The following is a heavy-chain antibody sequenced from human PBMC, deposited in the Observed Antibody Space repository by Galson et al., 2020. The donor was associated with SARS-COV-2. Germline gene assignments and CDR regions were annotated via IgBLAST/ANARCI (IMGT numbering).Heavy chain of an antibody. CDR3: ARSRNYDFWSGWRHFDP. J-gene: IGHJ5*02. D-gene: IGHD3-3*01. V-gene: IGHV3-30*04. Sequence: GESLKISCAASGFTFSSYAMHWVRQAPGKGLEWVAVISYDGSNKYYADSVKGRFTISRDNSKNTLYLQMNSLRAEDTAVYYCARSRNYDFWSGWRHFDPWGQGTLVTVSS. CDR1: GFTFSSYA. CDR2: ISYDGSNK.